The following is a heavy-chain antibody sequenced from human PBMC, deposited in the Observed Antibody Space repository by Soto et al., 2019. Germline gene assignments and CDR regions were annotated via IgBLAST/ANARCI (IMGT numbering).Heavy chain of an antibody. J-gene: IGHJ4*02. CDR1: GFTFSSYA. CDR3: ASANDSSGYYYLVRWDY. CDR2: ISGSGGST. Sequence: GGSLRLSCAASGFTFSSYAMSWVRQAPGKGLEWVSAISGSGGSTYYADSVKGRFTISRDNSKNTLYLQMNSLRAEDTAVYYCASANDSSGYYYLVRWDYWGQGTLVTVSS. V-gene: IGHV3-23*01. D-gene: IGHD3-22*01.